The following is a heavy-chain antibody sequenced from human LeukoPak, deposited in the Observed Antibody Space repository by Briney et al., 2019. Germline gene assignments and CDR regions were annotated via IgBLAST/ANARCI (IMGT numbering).Heavy chain of an antibody. D-gene: IGHD6-19*01. J-gene: IGHJ5*02. CDR3: AKTRGWTDNWFAP. CDR2: ITGGGGSI. V-gene: IGHV3-23*01. Sequence: GRSLRLSCAASGFTFSSYAMNWVRQAPGQGLEWVSAITGGGGSIYYADSVKGRFTISRDNSKNRLYLQMNSLRAEDTAVYYCAKTRGWTDNWFAPWGQGTLVTVSS. CDR1: GFTFSSYA.